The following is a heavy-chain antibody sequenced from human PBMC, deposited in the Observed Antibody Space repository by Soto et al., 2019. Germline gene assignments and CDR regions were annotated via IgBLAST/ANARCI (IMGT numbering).Heavy chain of an antibody. CDR3: ARRTHYCSGGSCYGSYYYYYYMDV. V-gene: IGHV4-59*08. CDR2: IYYSGST. Sequence: KPSETLSLTCTVSGGSICSYYWSWIRQPPGKGLEWIGYIYYSGSTNYNPSLKSRVTISVDTSKNQFSLKLSSVTAADTAVYYCARRTHYCSGGSCYGSYYYYYYMDVWGKGTTVTVSS. J-gene: IGHJ6*03. D-gene: IGHD2-15*01. CDR1: GGSICSYY.